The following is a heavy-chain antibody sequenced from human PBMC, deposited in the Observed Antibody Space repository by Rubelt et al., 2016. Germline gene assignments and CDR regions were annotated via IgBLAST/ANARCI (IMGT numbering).Heavy chain of an antibody. CDR2: INAGNGNT. J-gene: IGHJ5*02. CDR3: ARMRGPYSSSGGEFDP. D-gene: IGHD6-13*01. Sequence: QVQLVQSGAEVKKPGASVKVSCKASGYTFTSYAMHWVRQAPGQRLEWMGWINAGNGNTKYSQKFQGGVTITRDTSASTAYMGLSSLRSEDTAVYYCARMRGPYSSSGGEFDPWGQGTLVTVSS. CDR1: GYTFTSYA. V-gene: IGHV1-3*01.